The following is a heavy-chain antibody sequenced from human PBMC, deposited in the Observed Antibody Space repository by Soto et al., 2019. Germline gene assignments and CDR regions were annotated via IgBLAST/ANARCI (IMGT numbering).Heavy chain of an antibody. CDR2: INPNSGGT. D-gene: IGHD2-15*01. V-gene: IGHV1-2*04. CDR1: GYTFTGYY. J-gene: IGHJ4*02. Sequence: ASVKVSCKASGYTFTGYYMHWVRQAPGQGLEWMGWINPNSGGTNYAQKFQGWVTMTRGTSISTAYMELSRLRSDDTAVYYCARAYCSGGSCYSWGLDHFDYWGQGTLVTVSS. CDR3: ARAYCSGGSCYSWGLDHFDY.